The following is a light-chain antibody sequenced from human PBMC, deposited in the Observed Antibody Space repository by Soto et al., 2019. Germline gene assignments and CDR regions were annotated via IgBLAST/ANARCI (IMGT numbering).Light chain of an antibody. CDR3: NSYTTDSTYV. J-gene: IGLJ1*01. CDR1: SNNVGGYAY. Sequence: QSALTQPASVSGSPGQSITISCTGTSNNVGGYAYVSWYQQYPGKAPKLIIYEVSNRPSGVSYRFSGSKSGNTASLTISGLQAEDEADYYCNSYTTDSTYVFGTGTKVTVL. CDR2: EVS. V-gene: IGLV2-14*01.